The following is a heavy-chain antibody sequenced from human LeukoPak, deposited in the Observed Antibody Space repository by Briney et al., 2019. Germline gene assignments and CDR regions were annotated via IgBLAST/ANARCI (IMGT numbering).Heavy chain of an antibody. CDR3: ARLKRCSSTSCPGAFDI. J-gene: IGHJ3*02. V-gene: IGHV4-39*01. CDR2: IYYSGST. D-gene: IGHD2-2*01. CDR1: GGSISSSSYY. Sequence: ETLSLTCTVSGGSISSSSYYWGWLRQPPGKGLEWLGSIYYSGSTYYNPSLKSRVTISVDTSKDQFSLKLSSVTAADTAVYYCARLKRCSSTSCPGAFDIWGQGTMVTVSS.